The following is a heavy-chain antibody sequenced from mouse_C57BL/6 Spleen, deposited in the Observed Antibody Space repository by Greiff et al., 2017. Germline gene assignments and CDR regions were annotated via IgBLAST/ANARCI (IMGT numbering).Heavy chain of an antibody. CDR1: GFTFSSYG. J-gene: IGHJ2*01. Sequence: EVQGVESGGDLVKPGGSLKLSCAASGFTFSSYGMSWVRQTPDKRLEWVATISSGGSYTYYPDSVKGRFTISRDNAKNTLYLQMSSLKSEDTAMYYCARPGGSSSYYFDYWGQGTTLTVSS. CDR2: ISSGGSYT. D-gene: IGHD1-1*01. CDR3: ARPGGSSSYYFDY. V-gene: IGHV5-6*01.